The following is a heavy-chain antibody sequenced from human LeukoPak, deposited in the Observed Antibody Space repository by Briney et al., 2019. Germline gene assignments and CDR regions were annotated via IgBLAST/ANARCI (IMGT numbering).Heavy chain of an antibody. CDR2: INHSGST. Sequence: PSETLSLTCAVYGGSFSGYYWSLIRQPPGKGLEWIGEINHSGSTNYNPSLKSRVTISVDTSKNQFSLKLSSVTAADTAVYYCARGRGAFDIWGQGTMVTVSS. V-gene: IGHV4-34*01. J-gene: IGHJ3*02. CDR3: ARGRGAFDI. D-gene: IGHD5-12*01. CDR1: GGSFSGYY.